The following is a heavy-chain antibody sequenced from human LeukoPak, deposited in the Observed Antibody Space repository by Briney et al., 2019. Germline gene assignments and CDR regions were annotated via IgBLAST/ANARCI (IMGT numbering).Heavy chain of an antibody. J-gene: IGHJ5*02. CDR3: ARGPRNDP. D-gene: IGHD1-14*01. CDR2: MNPNSGNT. CDR1: GYTFTSYD. V-gene: IGHV1-8*01. Sequence: RASVKVSCKASGYTFTSYDINWVRQATGQGLEWMGWMNPNSGNTAYAQKFQGRVTMTRDTSISTAYMELSGLRFDDTAVYFCARGPRNDPWGQGTLVTVSS.